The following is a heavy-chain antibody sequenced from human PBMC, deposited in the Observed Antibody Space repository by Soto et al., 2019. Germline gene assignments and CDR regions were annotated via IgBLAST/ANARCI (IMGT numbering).Heavy chain of an antibody. V-gene: IGHV3-23*01. Sequence: EVQLLESGGGLVQPGGSMRLSCAVSGFTFSTYTMTWLRQAPGEGLEWVSSISGSGGHTYYADSVKGRLIVSRDNSKNTLYLQMNSLRAEDTAVYYRAKDGTYSSSWPYYFDHWGQGTLVTVSS. CDR3: AKDGTYSSSWPYYFDH. CDR1: GFTFSTYT. J-gene: IGHJ4*02. CDR2: ISGSGGHT. D-gene: IGHD6-13*01.